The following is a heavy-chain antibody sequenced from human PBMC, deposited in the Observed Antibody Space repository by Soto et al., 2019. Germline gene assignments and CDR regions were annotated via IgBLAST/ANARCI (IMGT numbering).Heavy chain of an antibody. Sequence: PGGSLRLSCAASGFTFSSYWMHWVRQVPGKGLVWVSRTNEDGTTINYADSVRGRFTISRDNAKNTLYLQMSSLRAEDTAVYYCAKRYCAGPNCYFFDYWGQGAQVTVSS. J-gene: IGHJ4*02. D-gene: IGHD2-2*01. CDR1: GFTFSSYW. V-gene: IGHV3-74*01. CDR3: AKRYCAGPNCYFFDY. CDR2: TNEDGTTI.